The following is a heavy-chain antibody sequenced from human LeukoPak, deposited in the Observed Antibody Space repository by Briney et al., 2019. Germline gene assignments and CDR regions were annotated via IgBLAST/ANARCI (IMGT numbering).Heavy chain of an antibody. CDR1: GYTFTSYY. CDR2: INPSGGST. V-gene: IGHV1-46*01. Sequence: GASVKVSCKASGYTFTSYYMHWVRQAPGQGLEWMGIINPSGGSTSYAQKFQGRVTMTRDMSTSTVHMELSSLRSEDTAVYYCARDPYSSSWENWFDPWGQGTLVTVSS. J-gene: IGHJ5*02. CDR3: ARDPYSSSWENWFDP. D-gene: IGHD6-13*01.